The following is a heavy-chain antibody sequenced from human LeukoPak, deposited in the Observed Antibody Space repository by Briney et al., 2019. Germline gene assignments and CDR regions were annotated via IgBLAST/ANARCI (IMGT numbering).Heavy chain of an antibody. CDR2: IYYSGST. V-gene: IGHV4-61*01. CDR3: ARGSSSGYFYGNWFDP. J-gene: IGHJ5*02. CDR1: GGSFSSGNYY. Sequence: SETLSLTCTVSGGSFSSGNYYWSWIRQPPGKGLEWIGYIYYSGSTNYNPSLKSRVTISVDTSKNQFSLKLSSVTAADTAVYYCARGSSSGYFYGNWFDPWGQGTLVTVSS. D-gene: IGHD3-22*01.